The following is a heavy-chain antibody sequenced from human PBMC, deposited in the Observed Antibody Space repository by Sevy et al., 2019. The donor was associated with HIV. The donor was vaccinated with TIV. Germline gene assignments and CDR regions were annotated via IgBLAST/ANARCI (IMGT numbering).Heavy chain of an antibody. CDR1: GFTFSNAC. CDR3: TTDDYYDSSGYYAILYYFDY. D-gene: IGHD3-22*01. Sequence: GESLKISCAASGFTFSNACMSWVRQAPGKGLEWVGRIKNKTDGGTTDYAAPVKGRFTISRDDSKNTLYLQMNSLKTEDTAVYYCTTDDYYDSSGYYAILYYFDYWGQGTLVTVSS. CDR2: IKNKTDGGTT. J-gene: IGHJ4*02. V-gene: IGHV3-15*01.